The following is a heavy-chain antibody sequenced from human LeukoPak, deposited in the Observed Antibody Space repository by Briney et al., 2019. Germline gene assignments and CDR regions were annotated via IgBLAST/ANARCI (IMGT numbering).Heavy chain of an antibody. D-gene: IGHD3-10*01. CDR1: GFTFSDYY. CDR3: ARHDSYYGSGSYSDY. CDR2: IYYSGST. Sequence: NPGGSLRLSCAASGFTFSDYYMSWIRQPPGKGLEWIGSIYYSGSTYYNPSLKSRGTISVDTSKNQFSLKLSSVTAADTAVYYCARHDSYYGSGSYSDYWGQGTLVTVSS. V-gene: IGHV4-39*01. J-gene: IGHJ4*02.